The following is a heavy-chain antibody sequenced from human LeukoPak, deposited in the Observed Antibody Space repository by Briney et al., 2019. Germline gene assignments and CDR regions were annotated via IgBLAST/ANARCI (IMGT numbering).Heavy chain of an antibody. CDR2: ITSSGTHI. CDR3: AELGITMIGGV. D-gene: IGHD3-10*02. V-gene: IGHV3-21*01. Sequence: GGSLRLSCAASGFTFSSFNMNWVRQAPGKAMEWVSSITSSGTHIFYADPVRGRFTISRDNAENSLYLQMNSLRAEDTAVYYCAELGITMIGGVWGKGTAVTISS. CDR1: GFTFSSFN. J-gene: IGHJ6*04.